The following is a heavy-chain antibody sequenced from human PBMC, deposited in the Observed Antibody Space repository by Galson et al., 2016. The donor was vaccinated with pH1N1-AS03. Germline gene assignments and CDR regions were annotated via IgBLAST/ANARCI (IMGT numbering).Heavy chain of an antibody. CDR3: VHRHGYYGSGSYGEVDP. Sequence: PALVKPTQTLTLTCTFSGFSLSTSGVGVGWIRQPPGKALEWLALIYWDDDKRYSPSLTSRLTITKDTFKNQVVLTMTNMDPVDTATYYCVHRHGYYGSGSYGEVDPWGQGMLVTVSS. D-gene: IGHD3-10*01. CDR2: IYWDDDK. CDR1: GFSLSTSGVG. J-gene: IGHJ5*02. V-gene: IGHV2-5*02.